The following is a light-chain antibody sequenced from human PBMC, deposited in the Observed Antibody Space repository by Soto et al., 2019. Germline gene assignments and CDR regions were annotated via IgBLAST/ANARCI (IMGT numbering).Light chain of an antibody. CDR2: DAS. CDR3: QQYNSYSRT. Sequence: IQLPHSPSTLSPYVADSAATARRASQSISSWLAWYQQKPGKAPKLLIYDASSLESGVPSRFSGSGSGTEFTLTISSLQPDEFATYYCQQYNSYSRTFGHGTKVDIK. CDR1: QSISSW. J-gene: IGKJ1*01. V-gene: IGKV1-5*01.